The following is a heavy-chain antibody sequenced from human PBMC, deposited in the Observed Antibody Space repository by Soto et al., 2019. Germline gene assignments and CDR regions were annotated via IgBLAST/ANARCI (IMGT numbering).Heavy chain of an antibody. Sequence: SETLSLTCTVSGGSISSSSYYWGWIRQPPGKGLEWIGSIYYSGSTYYNPSLKSRVTISVDTSKNQFSLKLSSVTAADTAVYYCARNGLELRGIIFDYWGQGTLVTVSS. D-gene: IGHD1-7*01. J-gene: IGHJ4*02. CDR2: IYYSGST. V-gene: IGHV4-39*01. CDR1: GGSISSSSYY. CDR3: ARNGLELRGIIFDY.